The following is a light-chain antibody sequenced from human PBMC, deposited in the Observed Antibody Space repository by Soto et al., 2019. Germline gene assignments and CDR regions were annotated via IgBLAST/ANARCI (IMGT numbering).Light chain of an antibody. Sequence: QSALTQPASVSGSPGQSITISCTGTSSNVGSYKLVSWYQQHPGKAPKLMIFEVNNRPSGVSNRFSGSKSGNTASLTISGLKVEDEADYYCCSSGGSPTYVFGTGTQLTVL. J-gene: IGLJ1*01. CDR2: EVN. V-gene: IGLV2-23*02. CDR3: CSSGGSPTYV. CDR1: SSNVGSYKL.